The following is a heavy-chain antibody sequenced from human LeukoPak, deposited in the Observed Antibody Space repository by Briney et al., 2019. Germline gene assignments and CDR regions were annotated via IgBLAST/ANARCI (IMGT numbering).Heavy chain of an antibody. CDR2: IIPILGIA. J-gene: IGHJ4*02. V-gene: IGHV1-69*04. CDR1: GGTFSSYA. CDR3: ASGVAEDIVVVPAAY. Sequence: ASVKVSCKASGGTFSSYAISWVRQAPGQGLEWMGRIIPILGIANYAQKFQGRVTITTDESTSTAYMELSSLRSEDTAVYYCASGVAEDIVVVPAAYWGQGTLVTVSS. D-gene: IGHD2-2*01.